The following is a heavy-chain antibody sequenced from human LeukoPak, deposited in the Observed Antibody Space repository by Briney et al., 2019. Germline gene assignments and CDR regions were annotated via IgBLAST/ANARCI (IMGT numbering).Heavy chain of an antibody. CDR1: GFTLSNFV. D-gene: IGHD4-17*01. J-gene: IGHJ5*02. V-gene: IGHV3-33*08. CDR2: IWYDGTNK. Sequence: PGGSLRLSCSASGFTLSNFVMHWVRQAPGKGLEWVAVIWYDGTNKYYADSVKGRFTISRDNSKNTLYLQMNSLRAEDTAVYYCARATVTRWFDPWGQGTLVTVSS. CDR3: ARATVTRWFDP.